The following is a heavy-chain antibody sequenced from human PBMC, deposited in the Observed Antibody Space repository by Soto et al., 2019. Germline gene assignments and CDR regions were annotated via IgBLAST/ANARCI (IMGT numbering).Heavy chain of an antibody. V-gene: IGHV5-51*01. CDR3: ARQPVAAAGYYYYGMDV. CDR2: IYPGDSDT. J-gene: IGHJ6*02. D-gene: IGHD6-13*01. Sequence: PGESLKISCKGSGYSFTSYWIGWVRQMPGKGLEWMGIIYPGDSDTRYSPSFQGQVTISADKSISTAYLQWSSLKASDTAMYYCARQPVAAAGYYYYGMDVWGQGTTVTVSS. CDR1: GYSFTSYW.